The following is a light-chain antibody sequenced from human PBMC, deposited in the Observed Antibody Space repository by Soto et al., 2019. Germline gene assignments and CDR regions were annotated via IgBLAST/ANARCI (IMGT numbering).Light chain of an antibody. CDR3: QQYGDSPDTDRWT. Sequence: EIVLTQSPGTLSLSPGERASLFCRASQSVRSSSLAWYQQKRGQPPRLLIYGASSRATGIPDRFSGSGSGTYFTLTISRLEPEDIAGYFCQQYGDSPDTDRWTFGQGTKVEIK. CDR1: QSVRSSS. V-gene: IGKV3-20*01. J-gene: IGKJ1*01. CDR2: GAS.